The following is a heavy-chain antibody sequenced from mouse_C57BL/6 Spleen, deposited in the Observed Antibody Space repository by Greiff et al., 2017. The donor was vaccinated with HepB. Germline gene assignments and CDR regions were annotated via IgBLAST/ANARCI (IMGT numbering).Heavy chain of an antibody. CDR2: ISSGGSYT. Sequence: EVKVVESGGDLVKPGGSLKLSCAASGFTFSSYGMSWVRQTPDKRLEWVATISSGGSYTYYPDSVKGRFTISRDNAKNTLYLQMSSLKSEDTAMYYCARQYDYGYYAMDYWGQGTSVTVSS. V-gene: IGHV5-6*01. D-gene: IGHD2-4*01. J-gene: IGHJ4*01. CDR1: GFTFSSYG. CDR3: ARQYDYGYYAMDY.